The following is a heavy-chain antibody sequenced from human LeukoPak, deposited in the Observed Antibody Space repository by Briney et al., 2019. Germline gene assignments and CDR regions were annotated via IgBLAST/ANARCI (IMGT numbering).Heavy chain of an antibody. V-gene: IGHV3-23*01. J-gene: IGHJ4*02. D-gene: IGHD3-22*01. CDR1: GFTFSSYA. CDR3: AKPPYYYDSSGYLHYFDY. Sequence: GGSLRLSCAASGFTFSSYAMSWVRQAPGKGPEWVSTISGSAGSTYYADSVKGRFTISRDNSRNTLYLQMNSLRAEDTAVYYCAKPPYYYDSSGYLHYFDYWGQGTLVTVSS. CDR2: ISGSAGST.